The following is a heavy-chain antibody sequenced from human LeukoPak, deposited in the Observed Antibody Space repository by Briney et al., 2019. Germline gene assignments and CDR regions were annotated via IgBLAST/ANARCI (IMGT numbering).Heavy chain of an antibody. V-gene: IGHV4-59*01. D-gene: IGHD6-6*01. CDR2: IYYSGST. CDR1: GCSISSYY. Sequence: SETLSLTCTVSGCSISSYYWSWIRQPPGKGLEWIGYIYYSGSTNYNPSLKSRVTISVDTSKNQLSLKLSSVTAADTARYYCARGGSSSSIDYWGQGTLVTVSS. J-gene: IGHJ4*02. CDR3: ARGGSSSSIDY.